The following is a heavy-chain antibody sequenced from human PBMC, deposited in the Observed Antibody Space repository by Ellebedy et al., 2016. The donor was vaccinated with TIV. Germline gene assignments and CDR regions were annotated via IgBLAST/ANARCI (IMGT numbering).Heavy chain of an antibody. CDR2: ISFSDSHI. CDR3: ARLDSDRWYLPQH. V-gene: IGHV5-10-1*01. J-gene: IGHJ4*02. D-gene: IGHD6-13*01. CDR1: GY. Sequence: KVSCKGSGYINXXRQKSPKGLPSMGRISFSDSHINYSPSFEGHVTIPGDKAISTAFLQWSSLKASDTAIYYCARLDSDRWYLPQHWGQGTQVTVSS.